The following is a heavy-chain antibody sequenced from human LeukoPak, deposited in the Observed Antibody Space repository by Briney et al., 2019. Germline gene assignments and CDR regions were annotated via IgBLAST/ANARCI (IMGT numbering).Heavy chain of an antibody. V-gene: IGHV3-11*01. CDR2: ISSSGSTI. CDR1: GFTFSDYY. CDR3: AKDEGGHNWNDAGVHLHPADY. Sequence: GGSLRLSCAASGFTFSDYYMSWIRQAPGKGLERVSYISSSGSTIYYADSVKGRFTISRDNSKNTLYLQMNSLRAEDTAVYYCAKDEGGHNWNDAGVHLHPADYWGQGTLVTVSS. D-gene: IGHD1-20*01. J-gene: IGHJ4*02.